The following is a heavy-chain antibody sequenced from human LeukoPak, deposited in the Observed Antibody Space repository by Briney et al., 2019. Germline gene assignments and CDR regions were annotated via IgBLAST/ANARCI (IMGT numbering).Heavy chain of an antibody. D-gene: IGHD2-15*01. CDR3: AKNSRCSGGSCYSGAEYFQH. CDR2: ISYDGSNK. CDR1: GFTFSSYG. Sequence: PGGSLRLSCAASGFTFSSYGMHWVRQAPGKGLEWVAVISYDGSNKYYADSVKGRFTISRDNSKNTLYLQMNSLRAEDTAVYYCAKNSRCSGGSCYSGAEYFQHWGQGTLVTVSS. V-gene: IGHV3-30*18. J-gene: IGHJ1*01.